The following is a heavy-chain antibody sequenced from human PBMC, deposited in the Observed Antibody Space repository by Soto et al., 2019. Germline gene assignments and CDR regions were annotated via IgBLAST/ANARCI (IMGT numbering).Heavy chain of an antibody. Sequence: GASVKVSCKASGYTFTSYYMHWVRQAPGQGLEWMGIINPSGGSTSYAQKFQGRVTMTRDTSTSTVYMELSSLRSEDTAVYYCARESAGIAVAGTLDYWGQGTLVTVSS. CDR2: INPSGGST. D-gene: IGHD6-19*01. CDR1: GYTFTSYY. CDR3: ARESAGIAVAGTLDY. J-gene: IGHJ4*02. V-gene: IGHV1-46*01.